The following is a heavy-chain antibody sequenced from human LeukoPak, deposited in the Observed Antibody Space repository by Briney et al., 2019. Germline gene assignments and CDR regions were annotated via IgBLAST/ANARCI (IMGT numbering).Heavy chain of an antibody. V-gene: IGHV1-69*13. J-gene: IGHJ5*02. Sequence: ASVKVSCKASGGTFSSYAISWVRQAPGQGLEWMGGIIPIFGTANYAQKFQGRATITADESTSTAYMELSSLRSDDTAVYYCARVLEEAVAPNWFDPWGQGTLVTVSS. CDR2: IIPIFGTA. CDR3: ARVLEEAVAPNWFDP. CDR1: GGTFSSYA. D-gene: IGHD2-15*01.